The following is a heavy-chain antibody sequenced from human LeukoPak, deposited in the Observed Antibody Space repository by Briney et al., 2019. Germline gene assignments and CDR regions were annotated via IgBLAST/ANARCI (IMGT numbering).Heavy chain of an antibody. V-gene: IGHV3-7*01. CDR2: IREDGNKD. D-gene: IGHD1-26*01. J-gene: IGHJ4*02. CDR1: DFIFTKYW. Sequence: GGSLRLSCLGSDFIFTKYWMTWVRQAPGKGLEWVANIREDGNKDNYIDSVRGRFTISRDDAKNSLYLQMNSLRAEDTAVYYCARDEVGGPLKYWGQGILVTVSS. CDR3: ARDEVGGPLKY.